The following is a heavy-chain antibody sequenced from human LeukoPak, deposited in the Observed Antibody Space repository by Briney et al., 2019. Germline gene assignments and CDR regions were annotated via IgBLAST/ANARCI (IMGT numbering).Heavy chain of an antibody. V-gene: IGHV1-2*02. CDR2: INPNSGGT. J-gene: IGHJ5*02. Sequence: ASVKVSCKASGYTFTDYYIHWVRQAPGQGLEWMGWINPNSGGTNYAQKFQGRVTMTRDTSISTAYMELSRVTSDDTAVYYCARVGVRGDVIADFDPWGQGILVTVSS. CDR1: GYTFTDYY. CDR3: ARVGVRGDVIADFDP. D-gene: IGHD3-10*01.